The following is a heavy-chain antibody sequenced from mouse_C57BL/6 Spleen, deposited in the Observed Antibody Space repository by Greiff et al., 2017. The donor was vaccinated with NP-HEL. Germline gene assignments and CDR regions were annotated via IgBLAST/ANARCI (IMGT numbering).Heavy chain of an antibody. Sequence: EVKVVESGGGLVQPKGSLKLSCAASGFSFNTYAMNWVRQAPGKGLEWVARIRSKSNNYATYYAASVKDRFTISRDDSESMLYLQMNNLKTEDTAMYYCVRPSDSNYDREYFDVWGTGTTVTVSS. J-gene: IGHJ1*03. CDR2: IRSKSNNYAT. D-gene: IGHD2-5*01. CDR3: VRPSDSNYDREYFDV. CDR1: GFSFNTYA. V-gene: IGHV10-1*01.